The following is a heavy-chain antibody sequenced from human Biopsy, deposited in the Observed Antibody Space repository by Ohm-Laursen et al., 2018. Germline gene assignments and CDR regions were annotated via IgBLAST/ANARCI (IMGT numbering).Heavy chain of an antibody. V-gene: IGHV4-34*01. CDR1: GGSFSGYY. Sequence: GTLSLTCAVYGGSFSGYYWSWIRQPPGKGLEWIGEINHSGSTNYNPSLKSRVTISVDTSKNQFSLKLISVTAADTAVYYCARATNSTGWPYYYFYGMDVWGQGTTVTVSS. D-gene: IGHD2/OR15-2a*01. CDR2: INHSGST. J-gene: IGHJ6*02. CDR3: ARATNSTGWPYYYFYGMDV.